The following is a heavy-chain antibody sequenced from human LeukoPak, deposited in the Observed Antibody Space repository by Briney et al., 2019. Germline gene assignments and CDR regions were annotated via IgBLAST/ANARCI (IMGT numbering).Heavy chain of an antibody. J-gene: IGHJ2*01. Sequence: ASVKVSCKASGYTFTSYDINWVRQATGQGLEWMGWMNPNSGNTGYAQKFQGRVTMTRNTSISTAYMELSSLRSEDTAVYYCARTWYSSGWSPSGYFDRWGRGTLVTVSS. CDR1: GYTFTSYD. CDR2: MNPNSGNT. CDR3: ARTWYSSGWSPSGYFDR. D-gene: IGHD6-19*01. V-gene: IGHV1-8*01.